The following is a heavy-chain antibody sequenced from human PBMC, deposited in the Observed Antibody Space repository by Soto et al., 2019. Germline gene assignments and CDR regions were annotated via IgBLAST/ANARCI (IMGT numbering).Heavy chain of an antibody. V-gene: IGHV1-69*01. J-gene: IGHJ5*01. CDR2: IDPSLRRS. Sequence: VRLDPGQALEWIGEIDPSLRRSYYAQKIHRRGTVAADETTSTAYMELTILRSEDTAVYYGAIGGRAALGSVYNWFDSWGQGTLVTVSS. D-gene: IGHD6-13*01. CDR3: AIGGRAALGSVYNWFDS.